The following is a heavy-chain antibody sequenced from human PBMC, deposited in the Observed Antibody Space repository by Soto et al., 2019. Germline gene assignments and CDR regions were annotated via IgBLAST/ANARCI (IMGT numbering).Heavy chain of an antibody. V-gene: IGHV3-30*02. Sequence: PGGSLRLSCAASGFTFSSYAMSWVRQAPGKGLEWVAVIWYDGSNKYYADSVKGRFTISRDNSKNTLYLQMNSLRADDTAVYYCAKDQASGQGSFDSWGQGTLVTVSS. J-gene: IGHJ4*02. CDR1: GFTFSSYA. CDR2: IWYDGSNK. CDR3: AKDQASGQGSFDS.